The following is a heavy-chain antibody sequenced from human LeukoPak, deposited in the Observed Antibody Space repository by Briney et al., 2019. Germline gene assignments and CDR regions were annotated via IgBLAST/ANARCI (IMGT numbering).Heavy chain of an antibody. CDR3: ASLPGPLYYYYYYMDV. V-gene: IGHV3-74*01. D-gene: IGHD1-1*01. CDR1: GFTFSSYW. CDR2: INSDGSST. Sequence: GGSLRLSCAASGFTFSSYWMNWVRQAPGKGLVWVSRINSDGSSTSYADSVKGRFTISRDNAKNTLYPQMNSLRAEDTAVYYCASLPGPLYYYYYYMDVWGKGTTVTVSS. J-gene: IGHJ6*03.